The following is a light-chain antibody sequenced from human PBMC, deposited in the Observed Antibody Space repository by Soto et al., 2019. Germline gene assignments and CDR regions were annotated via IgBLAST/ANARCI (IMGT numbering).Light chain of an antibody. CDR3: YSYAGSPRYV. CDR2: DVS. V-gene: IGLV2-11*01. J-gene: IGLJ1*01. CDR1: SSDVGGYNY. Sequence: QSALTQPRSVSGSPGQSVTISCTGTSSDVGGYNYVSWYQQHPGKAPKVMIYDVSERPSGVPERFSGSKSGNTASLTISGLQAEDEADYYCYSYAGSPRYVLGTGTKVTVL.